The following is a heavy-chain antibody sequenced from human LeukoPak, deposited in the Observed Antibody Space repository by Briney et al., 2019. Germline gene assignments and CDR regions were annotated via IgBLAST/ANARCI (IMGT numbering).Heavy chain of an antibody. Sequence: SETLSLTCTASGGSISSSGYYWGWIRQPPGKGLEWIGSIYYSGSTYYNPSLKSRGTISVDTSKNQFSLKLSSVTAADTAVYYCARDVLDSSGYYYYFDYWGQGPLVTVSS. CDR3: ARDVLDSSGYYYYFDY. CDR1: GGSISSSGYY. D-gene: IGHD3-22*01. J-gene: IGHJ4*02. V-gene: IGHV4-39*07. CDR2: IYYSGST.